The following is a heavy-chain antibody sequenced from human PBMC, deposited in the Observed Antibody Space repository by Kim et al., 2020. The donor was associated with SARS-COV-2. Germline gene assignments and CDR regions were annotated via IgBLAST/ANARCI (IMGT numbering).Heavy chain of an antibody. V-gene: IGHV3-23*01. D-gene: IGHD3-3*01. CDR1: GFTFSSYA. Sequence: GGSLRLSCAASGFTFSSYAMSWVRQAPGKGLEWVSAISGSGGSTYYADSVKGRFTISRDNSKNTLYLQMNSLRAEDTAVYYCAISVLRFLEWLLPTDYYYGMDVWGQGTTVTVSS. CDR3: AISVLRFLEWLLPTDYYYGMDV. J-gene: IGHJ6*02. CDR2: ISGSGGST.